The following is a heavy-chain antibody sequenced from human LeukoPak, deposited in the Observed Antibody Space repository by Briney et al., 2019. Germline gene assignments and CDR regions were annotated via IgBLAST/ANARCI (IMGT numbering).Heavy chain of an antibody. CDR2: IKQDGSEK. V-gene: IGHV3-7*01. CDR1: GFTFSSYW. Sequence: GGSLKLSCAASGFTFSSYWMSWVRQAPGKGPEWVANIKQDGSEKYYVDSVKGRFTISRDNAKNSLYLQMNSLRAEDTAVYYCARARGGWYDFDYWGQGTLVTVSS. J-gene: IGHJ4*02. D-gene: IGHD6-19*01. CDR3: ARARGGWYDFDY.